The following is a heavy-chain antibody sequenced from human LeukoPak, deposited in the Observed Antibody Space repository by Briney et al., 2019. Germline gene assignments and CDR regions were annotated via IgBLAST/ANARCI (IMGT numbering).Heavy chain of an antibody. V-gene: IGHV3-30*14. J-gene: IGHJ4*02. CDR2: ISYDGSNK. CDR1: GFTFSSYA. Sequence: GRSLRLSCAASGFTFSSYAMHWVRQAPGKGLEWVAVISYDGSNKYYADSVKGRFTISRDNSKNTLYLQMNSLRAEDTAVYYCARGLRDDYGDYGDDYWGQGTLVTVSS. D-gene: IGHD4-17*01. CDR3: ARGLRDDYGDYGDDY.